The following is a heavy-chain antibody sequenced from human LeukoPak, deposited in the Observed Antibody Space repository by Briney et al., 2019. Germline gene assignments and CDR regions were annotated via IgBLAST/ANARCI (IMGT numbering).Heavy chain of an antibody. V-gene: IGHV4-59*12. J-gene: IGHJ4*02. Sequence: SETLSLTCTVSGGSISSYYWNWIRQPPGKGLEWIGYIYYSGSTNYNPSLKSRVTISVDTSNNQFSLNVSSVTAADTAVYYCASGQYYFDYWGQGTLVTVSS. CDR2: IYYSGST. CDR3: ASGQYYFDY. CDR1: GGSISSYY.